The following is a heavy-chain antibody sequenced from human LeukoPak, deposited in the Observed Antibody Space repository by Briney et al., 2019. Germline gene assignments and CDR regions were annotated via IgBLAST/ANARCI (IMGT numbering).Heavy chain of an antibody. J-gene: IGHJ6*02. D-gene: IGHD3-10*01. CDR1: GGSISSGGYY. V-gene: IGHV4-31*03. Sequence: SETLSLTCTVSGGSISSGGYYWSWIRQHPGKGLEWIGYIYYSGSTYHNPSLKSRVTISVDTSKNQFSLKLSSVTAADTAVYYCARDRLLWFGELPLDYYYYGMDVWGQGTTVTVSS. CDR2: IYYSGST. CDR3: ARDRLLWFGELPLDYYYYGMDV.